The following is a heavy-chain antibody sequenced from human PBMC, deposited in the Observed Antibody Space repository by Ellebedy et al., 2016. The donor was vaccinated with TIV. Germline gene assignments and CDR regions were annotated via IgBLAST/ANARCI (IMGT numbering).Heavy chain of an antibody. CDR3: AKGRGGGSDASAPRYYFDY. J-gene: IGHJ4*02. D-gene: IGHD3-10*01. Sequence: PGGSLRLSCAASGFTFSSYAMSWVRQAPGKGLEWVSTISNTGSRTYYADSVEGRFIISRDISKRALYLQMNSLRAEDTAVYYCAKGRGGGSDASAPRYYFDYWGLGTLVTVSS. CDR2: ISNTGSRT. CDR1: GFTFSSYA. V-gene: IGHV3-23*01.